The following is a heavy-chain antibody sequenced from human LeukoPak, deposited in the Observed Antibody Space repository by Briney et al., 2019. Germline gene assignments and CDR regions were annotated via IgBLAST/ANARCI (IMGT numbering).Heavy chain of an antibody. CDR2: IYNSGTT. CDR1: GASISSNY. CDR3: ARGAGSGSYYPDGFDI. Sequence: SETLSLTCTVSGASISSNYWSWVRQPPGRALEWIAYIYNSGTTKYNPSLTSRASISIDTSKNQFSLRLSSVTAADTAMYYCARGAGSGSYYPDGFDIWGQGTMVTVSS. V-gene: IGHV4-59*01. D-gene: IGHD3-10*01. J-gene: IGHJ3*02.